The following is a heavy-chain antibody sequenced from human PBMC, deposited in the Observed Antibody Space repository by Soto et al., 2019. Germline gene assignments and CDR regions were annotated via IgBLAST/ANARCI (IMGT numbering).Heavy chain of an antibody. D-gene: IGHD3-9*01. V-gene: IGHV1-69*13. CDR3: ARVAYDILTGYDAPNYYYYGMDV. J-gene: IGHJ6*02. CDR2: IIPIFGTA. Sequence: SVKVSCKASGGTFSSYAISWVRQAPGQGLEWMGGIIPIFGTANYAQKFQGRVTITADESTSTAYMELSSLRSEDTAVYYCARVAYDILTGYDAPNYYYYGMDVWGQGTTVTVSS. CDR1: GGTFSSYA.